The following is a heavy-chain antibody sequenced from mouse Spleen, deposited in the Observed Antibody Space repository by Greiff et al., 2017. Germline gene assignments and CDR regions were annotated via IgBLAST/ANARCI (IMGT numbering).Heavy chain of an antibody. D-gene: IGHD2-4*01. Sequence: EVKLMESGGGLVQPGESLKLSCESNEYEFPSHDMSWVRKTPEKRLELVAAINSDGGSTYYPDTMERRFIISRDNTKKTLYLQMSSLKSEDTALYYCARQSMITRAMDYWGQGTSVTVSS. V-gene: IGHV5-2*01. CDR2: INSDGGST. CDR3: ARQSMITRAMDY. CDR1: EYEFPSHD. J-gene: IGHJ4*01.